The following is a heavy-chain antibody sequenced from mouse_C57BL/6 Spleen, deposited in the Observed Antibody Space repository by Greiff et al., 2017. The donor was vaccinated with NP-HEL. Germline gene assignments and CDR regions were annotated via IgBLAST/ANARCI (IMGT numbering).Heavy chain of an antibody. V-gene: IGHV1-54*01. CDR1: GYAFTNYL. Sequence: VQLQQSGAELVRPGTSVKVSCKASGYAFTNYLIEWVKQRPGQGLEWIGVINPGSGGTNYNEKFKGKATLTADKSSSTAYMQLSSLKSEDSAVYFCARGLFDYWGQGTTLTVSS. CDR3: ARGLFDY. J-gene: IGHJ2*01. CDR2: INPGSGGT.